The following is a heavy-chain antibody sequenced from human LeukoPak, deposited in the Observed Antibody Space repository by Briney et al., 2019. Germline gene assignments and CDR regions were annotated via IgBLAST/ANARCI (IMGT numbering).Heavy chain of an antibody. V-gene: IGHV3-7*01. Sequence: PGGSLGLSCAASGFTFSSYAMSWVRQAPGKGLEWVANIKQDGSEKYYVDSVKGRFTISRDNAKNSLYLQMNSLRAEDTAVYYCARRRYSGSSQHFDYWGQGTLVTVSS. CDR1: GFTFSSYA. D-gene: IGHD1-26*01. CDR3: ARRRYSGSSQHFDY. CDR2: IKQDGSEK. J-gene: IGHJ4*02.